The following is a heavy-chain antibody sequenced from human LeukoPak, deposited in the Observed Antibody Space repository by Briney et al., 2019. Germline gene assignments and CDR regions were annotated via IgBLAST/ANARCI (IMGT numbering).Heavy chain of an antibody. J-gene: IGHJ5*02. V-gene: IGHV1-2*02. CDR3: AREGGEDNVVVPAAMHLSDWFDP. CDR1: GYTFTGYY. CDR2: INPNSGGT. Sequence: ASVKVSCKASGYTFTGYYMHWVRQAPGQGLEWMGWINPNSGGTNYAQKFQGRVTMTRDTSISTAYMELSRLRSDDTAVYYCAREGGEDNVVVPAAMHLSDWFDPWGQGTLVTVSS. D-gene: IGHD2-2*01.